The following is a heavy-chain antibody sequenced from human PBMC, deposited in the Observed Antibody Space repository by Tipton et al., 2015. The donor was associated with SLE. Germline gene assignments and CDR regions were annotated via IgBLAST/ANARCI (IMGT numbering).Heavy chain of an antibody. D-gene: IGHD3-3*01. CDR3: ARDRRSGRTPYYFDY. CDR1: GGSFSDYY. V-gene: IGHV4-34*01. CDR2: INHSGGT. J-gene: IGHJ4*02. Sequence: TLSLTCAVYGGSFSDYYWTWIRQPPGKGPEWIGEINHSGGTNYNPSLKSRVTISVDPSKNQFSLRLSSVTAADTALYYCARDRRSGRTPYYFDYWGQGTLVTVSS.